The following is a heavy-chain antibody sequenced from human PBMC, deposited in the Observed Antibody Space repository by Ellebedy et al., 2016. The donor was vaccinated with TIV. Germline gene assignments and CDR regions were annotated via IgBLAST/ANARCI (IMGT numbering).Heavy chain of an antibody. D-gene: IGHD2-21*02. J-gene: IGHJ4*02. CDR1: GFSFSYAW. CDR3: TRRTYSGGDCYSFDY. Sequence: PGGSLRLSCAASGFSFSYAWMNWVRQAPGKGLEWVGRITNKDSRATTVYAAPVQGRFTISRDDSKNTAYLQMNSLKTGDTAVYYCTRRTYSGGDCYSFDYWGQGTLVTVSS. CDR2: ITNKDSRATT. V-gene: IGHV3-15*01.